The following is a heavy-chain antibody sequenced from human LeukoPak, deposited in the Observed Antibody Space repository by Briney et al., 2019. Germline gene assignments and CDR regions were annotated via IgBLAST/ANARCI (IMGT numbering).Heavy chain of an antibody. CDR3: ARRRGGFDY. Sequence: PGESLKISCKGSGYSFTSYWISWVRQMPGKGLEWMGRIDPSDSYSNNSPSFQGHVTISADKSINTAYLQWSSLKASYTAMYYCARRRGGFDYWCQGTLVTVSS. V-gene: IGHV5-10-1*01. D-gene: IGHD3-16*01. CDR2: IDPSDSYS. J-gene: IGHJ4*02. CDR1: GYSFTSYW.